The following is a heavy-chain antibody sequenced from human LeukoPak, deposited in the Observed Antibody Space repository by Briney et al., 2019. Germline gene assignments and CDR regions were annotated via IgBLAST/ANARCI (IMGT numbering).Heavy chain of an antibody. CDR3: ARRDRMTTVTSTRSYYFDY. Sequence: SETLSLTCAVYGGSFSGYYWSWIRQPPGKGLEWIGEINHSGSTNYNPSLKSRVTISVDTSENQFSLKLSSVTAADTAVYYCARRDRMTTVTSTRSYYFDYWGQGTLVTVSS. V-gene: IGHV4-34*01. J-gene: IGHJ4*02. CDR1: GGSFSGYY. D-gene: IGHD4-17*01. CDR2: INHSGST.